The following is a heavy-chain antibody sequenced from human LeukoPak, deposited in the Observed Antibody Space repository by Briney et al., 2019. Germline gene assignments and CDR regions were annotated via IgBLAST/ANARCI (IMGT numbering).Heavy chain of an antibody. CDR1: GFTFSSYA. CDR3: TREGVYSPDGSGYHRDAFDI. J-gene: IGHJ3*02. CDR2: ISYDGSNK. D-gene: IGHD3-22*01. Sequence: GGSLRLSCAASGFTFSSYAMHWARQAPGKGLEWVAVISYDGSNKYYADSVKGRFTISRDNSKNTLYLQMNSLRAEDTAVYYCTREGVYSPDGSGYHRDAFDIWGQGTVVTVSS. V-gene: IGHV3-30-3*01.